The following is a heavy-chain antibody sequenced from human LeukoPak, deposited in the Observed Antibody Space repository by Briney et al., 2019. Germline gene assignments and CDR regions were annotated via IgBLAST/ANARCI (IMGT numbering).Heavy chain of an antibody. CDR3: AREMNTAMINLDA. D-gene: IGHD5-18*01. CDR2: ISGGADTI. Sequence: GGSLRLSCAASGFTFSDYYMNWIRQTPGKGLEWIAHISGGADTIEYTESMKGRFTISRDNAKNSLFLQMDSLRVEDTAIYYCAREMNTAMINLDAWGQGTPVTVSS. V-gene: IGHV3-11*01. CDR1: GFTFSDYY. J-gene: IGHJ5*02.